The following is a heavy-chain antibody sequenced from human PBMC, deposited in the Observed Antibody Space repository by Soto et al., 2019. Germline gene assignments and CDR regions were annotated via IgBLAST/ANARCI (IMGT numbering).Heavy chain of an antibody. CDR2: MNPNSGTT. CDR1: GVTFSSYA. D-gene: IGHD3-10*01. Sequence: GASVKVSCKASGVTFSSYASSWVRQATGQGLEWMGGMNPNSGTTGYAQKFQGRVTMTRNTSISTAHMELSSLRSEDTAVYYCASGSFGSYGYWGQGTLVTVSS. J-gene: IGHJ4*02. V-gene: IGHV1-8*02. CDR3: ASGSFGSYGY.